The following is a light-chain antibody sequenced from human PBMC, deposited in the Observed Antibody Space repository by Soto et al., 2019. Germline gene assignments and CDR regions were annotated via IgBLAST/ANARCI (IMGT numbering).Light chain of an antibody. V-gene: IGLV2-14*01. Sequence: QSALTQPASVSGSPGQSITISCTGTGSDVGFSKFVSWHQQHPGKAPKLIIYEVSDRPSGVSNRFSGSKSGNTASLTISGLQAEDEPDYYCSSYTRSTTCVFGGGTKLTVL. CDR1: GSDVGFSKF. CDR2: EVS. J-gene: IGLJ3*02. CDR3: SSYTRSTTCV.